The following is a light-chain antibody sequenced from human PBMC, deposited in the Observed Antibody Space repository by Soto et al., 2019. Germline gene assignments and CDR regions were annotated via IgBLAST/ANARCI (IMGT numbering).Light chain of an antibody. Sequence: QSALTQPASVSGSPGQSITISCTGTSSDVGGYNYVSWYQQHPGKAPKLMIYDVSNRPSGVSNRFSGSKSGNTASQTISGLHAEDEADYYCSSYTSSSPPYVFGTGTKVTVL. J-gene: IGLJ1*01. CDR1: SSDVGGYNY. CDR2: DVS. CDR3: SSYTSSSPPYV. V-gene: IGLV2-14*01.